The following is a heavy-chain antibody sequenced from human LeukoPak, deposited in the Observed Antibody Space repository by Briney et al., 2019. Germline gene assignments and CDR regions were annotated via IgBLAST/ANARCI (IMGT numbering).Heavy chain of an antibody. Sequence: GGSLRLSCAASGFTFSNYWMSWVRQAPGKGLEWVSYISSSSSYTNYADSVKGRFTISRDNAKNSLYLQMNSLRAEDTAVYYCASLLTYYYDSSGYTEGYYFDYWGQGTLVTVSS. CDR2: ISSSSSYT. CDR3: ASLLTYYYDSSGYTEGYYFDY. CDR1: GFTFSNYW. V-gene: IGHV3-11*03. D-gene: IGHD3-22*01. J-gene: IGHJ4*02.